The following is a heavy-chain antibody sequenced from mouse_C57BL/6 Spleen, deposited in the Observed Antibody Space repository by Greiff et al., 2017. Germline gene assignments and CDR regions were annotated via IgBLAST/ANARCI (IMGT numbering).Heavy chain of an antibody. Sequence: VQLQQSGAELAKPGASVKLSCKASGYTFTSYWMHWVKQRPGQGLEWIGYINPSSGYTKYNQKFKDKATLTADKSSSTAYMQLSSLTYEDSAVYYCARAPFTTVVATDYAMDYWGQGTSVTVSS. CDR2: INPSSGYT. D-gene: IGHD1-1*01. CDR1: GYTFTSYW. V-gene: IGHV1-7*01. J-gene: IGHJ4*01. CDR3: ARAPFTTVVATDYAMDY.